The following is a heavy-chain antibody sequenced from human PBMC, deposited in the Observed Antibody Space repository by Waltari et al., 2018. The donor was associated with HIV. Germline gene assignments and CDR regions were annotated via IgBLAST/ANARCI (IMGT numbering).Heavy chain of an antibody. J-gene: IGHJ4*02. CDR2: ISRDSYFS. V-gene: IGHV3-21*02. CDR3: VRDRTSMTTGDFDS. Sequence: VELVESGGGLFKPGQSLRLSCNASGIAFDLFTITWVRQAPCRGLEWVAYISRDSYFSYYADSLKGRISISRDNAKKSLFLQINSLTADDTGLYFCVRDRTSMTTGDFDSWGQGVPVIVSS. D-gene: IGHD1-1*01. CDR1: GIAFDLFT.